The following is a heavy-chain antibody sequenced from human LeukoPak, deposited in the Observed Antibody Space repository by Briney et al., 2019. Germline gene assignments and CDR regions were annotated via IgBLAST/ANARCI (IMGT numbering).Heavy chain of an antibody. D-gene: IGHD6-13*01. V-gene: IGHV4-39*01. Sequence: SGTLSLTCTVSGGSISSSSYYWGWIRQPPGKGLEWIGSIYYSGSTYYNPSLKSRVTISVDTSKNQFSLKLSSVTAADTAVYYCARTPMYSSSWLFDYWGQGTLVTVSS. CDR1: GGSISSSSYY. CDR3: ARTPMYSSSWLFDY. CDR2: IYYSGST. J-gene: IGHJ4*02.